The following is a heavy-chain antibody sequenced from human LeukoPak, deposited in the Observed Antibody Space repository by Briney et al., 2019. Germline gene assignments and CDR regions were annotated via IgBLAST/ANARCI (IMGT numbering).Heavy chain of an antibody. CDR3: ASGYDFWSGNYMDAFDI. CDR1: GFTFSSYE. V-gene: IGHV3-48*03. CDR2: ISSSGSTI. Sequence: PGGSLRLSCAASGFTFSSYEMNWVRQAPGKGLEWVSYISSSGSTIYYADSVKGRFTISRDNAKNSLYLQMNSLRAEDTAVYYCASGYDFWSGNYMDAFDIWGQGTMVTVSS. D-gene: IGHD3-3*01. J-gene: IGHJ3*02.